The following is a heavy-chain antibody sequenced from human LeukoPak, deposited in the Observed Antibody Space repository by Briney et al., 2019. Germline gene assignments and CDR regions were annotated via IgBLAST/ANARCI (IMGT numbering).Heavy chain of an antibody. D-gene: IGHD6-13*01. Sequence: GGSLRLSCAASGFTVSSNYMSWVRQAPGKGLEWVSVIYSGGSTYYADSVKGRFTISRDNSKNTLYLQMNSLRAEDTAVYYCARVLPAAGTLGYWGQGTLVTVSS. V-gene: IGHV3-66*01. CDR1: GFTVSSNY. J-gene: IGHJ4*02. CDR2: IYSGGST. CDR3: ARVLPAAGTLGY.